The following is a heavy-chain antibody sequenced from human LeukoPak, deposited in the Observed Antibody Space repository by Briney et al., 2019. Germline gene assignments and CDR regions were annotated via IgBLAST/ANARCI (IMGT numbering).Heavy chain of an antibody. D-gene: IGHD3-22*01. J-gene: IGHJ4*02. CDR2: ISGSGGST. CDR3: AKDSSSGYYYPTTAFDY. Sequence: GGSLRLSCAASGFTFSSYAMSWVRQAPGKGLEWVSAISGSGGSTYYADSVKGRFTISRDNSKNTLYLQMNSLRAEDTAVYYCAKDSSSGYYYPTTAFDYWGQGTPVTVSS. CDR1: GFTFSSYA. V-gene: IGHV3-23*01.